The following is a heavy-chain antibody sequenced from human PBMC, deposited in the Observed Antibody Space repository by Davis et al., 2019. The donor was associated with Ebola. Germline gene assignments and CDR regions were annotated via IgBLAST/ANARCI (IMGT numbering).Heavy chain of an antibody. CDR3: ARDRIFRE. Sequence: AASVKVSCKASGYTFNTYGIAWVRQAPGQGLEWMGWINTYTGNTDYAQKLQGRVTMTTDTSTSTAYMELSRLRSDDTAVYYCARDRIFREWGQGTLVTVSS. J-gene: IGHJ4*02. V-gene: IGHV1-18*01. D-gene: IGHD3-3*01. CDR1: GYTFNTYG. CDR2: INTYTGNT.